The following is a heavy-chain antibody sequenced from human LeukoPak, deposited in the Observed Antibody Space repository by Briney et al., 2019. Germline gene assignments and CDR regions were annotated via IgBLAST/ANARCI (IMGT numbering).Heavy chain of an antibody. D-gene: IGHD2-15*01. Sequence: ASVKVSCKASGYTFTGYYMHWVRQAPGQGLEWMGRINPNSGGTKYAQKFQGRVTMTRDTSISTDYMELSRLRSDDTAVYYCARKSMGYCSGGSCYSDAFDIWGQGTMVTVSS. V-gene: IGHV1-2*06. CDR3: ARKSMGYCSGGSCYSDAFDI. J-gene: IGHJ3*02. CDR1: GYTFTGYY. CDR2: INPNSGGT.